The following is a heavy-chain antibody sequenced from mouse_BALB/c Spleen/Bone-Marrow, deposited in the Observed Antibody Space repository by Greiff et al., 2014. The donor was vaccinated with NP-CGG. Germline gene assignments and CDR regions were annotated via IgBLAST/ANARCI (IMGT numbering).Heavy chain of an antibody. CDR3: ARKRGPSYAMDY. CDR2: INPGSGAT. CDR1: GYAFTNYL. J-gene: IGHJ4*01. Sequence: QVQLQQSGADLVRPGTSVKVSCKASGYAFTNYLIEWVRQRPGQGLEWIGVINPGSGATNYNEKFKGKATLTADKSSSTAYMQLSSLTSDDSAVYFCARKRGPSYAMDYWGQGTSVTVSS. V-gene: IGHV1-54*01. D-gene: IGHD4-1*01.